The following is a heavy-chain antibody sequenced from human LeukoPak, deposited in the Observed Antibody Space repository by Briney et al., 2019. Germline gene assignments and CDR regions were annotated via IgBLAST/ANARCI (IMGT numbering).Heavy chain of an antibody. J-gene: IGHJ6*02. Sequence: SETLSLTCTVSGGSISSGGYYWSWIRQHPGKGLEWIGYIYHSGSTYYNPSLKSRVTISVDRSKNQFSLKLSSVTAADTAVYYCARGVAGPFPYYYYGMDVWGQGTTVTVSS. V-gene: IGHV4-30-2*01. CDR3: ARGVAGPFPYYYYGMDV. D-gene: IGHD1-14*01. CDR1: GGSISSGGYY. CDR2: IYHSGST.